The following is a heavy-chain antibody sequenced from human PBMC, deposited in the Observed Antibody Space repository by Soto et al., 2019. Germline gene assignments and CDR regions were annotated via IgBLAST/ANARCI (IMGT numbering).Heavy chain of an antibody. CDR3: ARVARDSCGWYVHYFDY. D-gene: IGHD6-19*01. Sequence: QVQLVESGGGVVQPGRSLRLSCAASGFTFSSYAMHWVRQAPGKGLEWVAVISYDGSNKYYADSVKGRFTISRDNSKNTLYLQMNSLRAEDTAVYYCARVARDSCGWYVHYFDYWGQGTLVTVSS. CDR2: ISYDGSNK. V-gene: IGHV3-30-3*01. CDR1: GFTFSSYA. J-gene: IGHJ4*02.